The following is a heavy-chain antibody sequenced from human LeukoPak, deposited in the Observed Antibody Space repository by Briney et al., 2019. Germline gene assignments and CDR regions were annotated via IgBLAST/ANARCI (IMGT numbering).Heavy chain of an antibody. D-gene: IGHD3-10*01. CDR3: ASFPMGITMVRGVIMGNYFDY. Sequence: SETLSLTCAVYGGSFSGYYWSWIRQPPGKGLEWIGEINHSGSTNYNPSLKSRVTISVDTSKNQFSLKLSSVTAADTAVYYCASFPMGITMVRGVIMGNYFDYWGQGTLVTVSS. CDR1: GGSFSGYY. V-gene: IGHV4-34*09. J-gene: IGHJ4*02. CDR2: INHSGST.